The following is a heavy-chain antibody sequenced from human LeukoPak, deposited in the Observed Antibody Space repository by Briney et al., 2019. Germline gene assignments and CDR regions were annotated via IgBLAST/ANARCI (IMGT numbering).Heavy chain of an antibody. CDR1: GFTFSSYA. D-gene: IGHD3-16*01. Sequence: GGSLRLSCAASGFTFSSYAMSWVRQAPGKGLEWVSAISGSGGSTYYADSVKGRFTLSRDNSKNTLYLQMNSLRAEDTAVYYCAKDRYDYVWGSTDFHYWGQGTLVTVSS. J-gene: IGHJ4*02. CDR3: AKDRYDYVWGSTDFHY. CDR2: ISGSGGST. V-gene: IGHV3-23*01.